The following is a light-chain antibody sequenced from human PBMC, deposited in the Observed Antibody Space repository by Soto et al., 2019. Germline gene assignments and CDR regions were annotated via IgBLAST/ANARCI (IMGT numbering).Light chain of an antibody. CDR2: KSS. CDR3: QQYSTYSPRT. V-gene: IGKV1-5*03. Sequence: DIQMTQSPSTLSASVGDRVTITCRASQSISIWLAWYQQKPGKAPKILIYKSSRLESGVPSRFSGSGSGTEFTLTISRLQPDDFATYYCQQYSTYSPRTFRQGTKVDIK. J-gene: IGKJ1*01. CDR1: QSISIW.